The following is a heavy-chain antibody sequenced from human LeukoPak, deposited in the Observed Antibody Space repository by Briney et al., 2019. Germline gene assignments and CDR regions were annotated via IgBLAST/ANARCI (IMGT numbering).Heavy chain of an antibody. CDR1: GFTFSDYY. V-gene: IGHV3-23*01. CDR3: AKSFGPVIAAAGTGAD. Sequence: GGSLRLSCAASGFTFSDYYMSWIRQAPGKGLEWVSIISGSGTNTYYADSVKGRFTISRDNSKNTLYLQMNSLRAEDTAVYYCAKSFGPVIAAAGTGADWGQGTLVTVSS. D-gene: IGHD6-13*01. CDR2: ISGSGTNT. J-gene: IGHJ4*02.